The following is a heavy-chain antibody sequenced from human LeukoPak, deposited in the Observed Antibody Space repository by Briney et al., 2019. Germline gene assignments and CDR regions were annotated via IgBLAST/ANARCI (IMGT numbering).Heavy chain of an antibody. CDR2: IYHSGST. D-gene: IGHD6-19*01. J-gene: IGHJ4*02. Sequence: PSETLSLTCTVSGGSISSGGYYWSWIRQPPGKGLEWIGYIYHSGSTYYNPSLKSRVTISVDRSKNQFSLKLSSVTAADTAVYYCARDTGGGSSGWSAPSDYWGQGTLVTVSS. CDR1: GGSISSGGYY. V-gene: IGHV4-30-2*01. CDR3: ARDTGGGSSGWSAPSDY.